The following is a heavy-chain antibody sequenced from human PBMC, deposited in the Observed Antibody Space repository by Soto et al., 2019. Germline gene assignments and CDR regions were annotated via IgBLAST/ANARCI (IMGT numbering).Heavy chain of an antibody. CDR2: FDPEDGET. D-gene: IGHD2-2*01. CDR3: ATDRNIVVVPAATEDNWFDP. CDR1: GYTLTELS. J-gene: IGHJ5*02. V-gene: IGHV1-24*01. Sequence: GASVKVSCKVSGYTLTELSMHWVRQAPGKGLEWMGGFDPEDGETIYAQKFQGRVTMTEDTSTDTAYMELSSLRSEDTAVYYCATDRNIVVVPAATEDNWFDPWGQGTLVTVSS.